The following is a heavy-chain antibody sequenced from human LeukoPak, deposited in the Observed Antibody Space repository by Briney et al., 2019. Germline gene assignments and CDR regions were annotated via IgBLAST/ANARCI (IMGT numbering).Heavy chain of an antibody. CDR3: AKSVSSSGGDYYHGMDV. CDR2: ISGSGSGT. V-gene: IGHV3-23*01. CDR1: GFTFSSYA. D-gene: IGHD3-10*01. J-gene: IGHJ6*02. Sequence: GGSLRPSCAASGFTFSSYAMNWVRQAPGKGLEWASVISGSGSGTYYIDSVKGRFTISRDNFKNTLYLQMNSLRAEDTAVYYCAKSVSSSGGDYYHGMDVWGQGTTVTVSS.